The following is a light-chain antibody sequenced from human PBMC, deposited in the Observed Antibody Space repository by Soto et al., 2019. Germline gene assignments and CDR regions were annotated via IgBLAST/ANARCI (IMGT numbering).Light chain of an antibody. CDR3: QQYGSSRT. Sequence: EIVLTQSPGTLSLSPGERATLSCRASQSVSSSYLAWYQQKPGQAPRLLIYGASSMATGIPDMFSGSGAGKYFPLTISRLEPEDVAVYYCQQYGSSRTFGQGTRLEIK. CDR1: QSVSSSY. V-gene: IGKV3-20*01. J-gene: IGKJ5*01. CDR2: GAS.